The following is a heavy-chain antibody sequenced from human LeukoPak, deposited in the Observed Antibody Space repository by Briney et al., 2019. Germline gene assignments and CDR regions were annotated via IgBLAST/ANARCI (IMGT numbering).Heavy chain of an antibody. CDR3: AKDHNYYDSSGYLDY. D-gene: IGHD3-22*01. CDR1: GYTFSDYS. Sequence: GGSLRLSCAASGYTFSDYSVNWVRQVPGKGLEWVSSISSSGTYIYYADSVKGRFTISRDNAKNSLFLQMNSLRAEDTAVYYCAKDHNYYDSSGYLDYWGQGTLVTVSS. J-gene: IGHJ4*01. V-gene: IGHV3-21*01. CDR2: ISSSGTYI.